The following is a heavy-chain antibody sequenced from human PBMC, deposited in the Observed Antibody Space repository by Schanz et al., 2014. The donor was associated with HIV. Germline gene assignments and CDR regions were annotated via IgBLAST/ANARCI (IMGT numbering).Heavy chain of an antibody. D-gene: IGHD3-10*01. CDR3: AKGQRGMGRGESDY. CDR2: ISGSGIST. V-gene: IGHV3-23*04. J-gene: IGHJ4*02. Sequence: EVKMVEDGGGGIQQGGSLRLSCAEGGFTVRIPSMSWVRQAPGKGLEWVSAISGSGISTYYADSVKGRFTISRDNSKNTLYLQMNSLRAEDTAVYYCAKGQRGMGRGESDYWGQGTLVTVSS. CDR1: GFTVRIPS.